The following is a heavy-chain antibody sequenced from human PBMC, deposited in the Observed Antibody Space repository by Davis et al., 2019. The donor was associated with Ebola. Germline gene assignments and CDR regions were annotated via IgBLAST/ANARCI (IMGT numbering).Heavy chain of an antibody. CDR1: GGSISSGGYS. Sequence: MPSETLSLTCAVSGGSISSGGYSWSWIRQPPGKGLEWIGYIYHSGSTYYNPSLKSRVTISVDRSKNQFSLKLSSVTAADTAVYYCARGMTTVTTRWFDPWGQGTLVTVSS. D-gene: IGHD4-11*01. CDR2: IYHSGST. V-gene: IGHV4-30-2*01. J-gene: IGHJ5*02. CDR3: ARGMTTVTTRWFDP.